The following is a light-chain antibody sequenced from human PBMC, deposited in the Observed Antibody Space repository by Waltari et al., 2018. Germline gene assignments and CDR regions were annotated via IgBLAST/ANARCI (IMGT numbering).Light chain of an antibody. J-gene: IGKJ1*01. CDR1: QSISSY. V-gene: IGKV1-39*01. Sequence: DIQMTQSPSSLSASVGDRVTITSRASQSISSYLNWYQQKPGEAPKLLIYAASSLQSGVPSRYSGSGSETDFTLTISSRQPEDVATYYCQQSYSTPQTFGQGTKVEIK. CDR3: QQSYSTPQT. CDR2: AAS.